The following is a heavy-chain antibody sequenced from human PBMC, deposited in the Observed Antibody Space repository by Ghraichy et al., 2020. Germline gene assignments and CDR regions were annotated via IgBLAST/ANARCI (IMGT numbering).Heavy chain of an antibody. Sequence: SETLSLTCTVSMDSIKDYYWSWVRQPPGKGLEWIGHIYYSGNTNYNPSLKSRVTMSVDTSNNQFSLRLSSVTAADTAVYYCAGARRAVAPLRNYYYGLDGWGQGTTVTVSS. V-gene: IGHV4-59*01. CDR3: AGARRAVAPLRNYYYGLDG. J-gene: IGHJ6*02. CDR1: MDSIKDYY. CDR2: IYYSGNT. D-gene: IGHD6-19*01.